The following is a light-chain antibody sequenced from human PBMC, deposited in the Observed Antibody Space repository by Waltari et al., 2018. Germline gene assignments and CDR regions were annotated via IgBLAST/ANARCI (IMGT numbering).Light chain of an antibody. CDR1: SRDVGGYTY. J-gene: IGLJ1*01. V-gene: IGLV2-11*01. CDR3: CSFGGTHTYV. CDR2: HVT. Sequence: QSALTQPRSVSGSPGQSVPISCTGTSRDVGGYTYISWYQQHPGKPPKLIIYHVTKRPSGVPDRFSGSKSGNTASLTISGLQVEDEADYYCCSFGGTHTYVFGTGTTVTVL.